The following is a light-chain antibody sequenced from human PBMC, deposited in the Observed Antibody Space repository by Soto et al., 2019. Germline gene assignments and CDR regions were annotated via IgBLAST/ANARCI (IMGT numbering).Light chain of an antibody. V-gene: IGKV1-5*01. J-gene: IGKJ1*01. Sequence: DIQMTQSPPTLSASVGDRVTITCRASQSISSWLAWYQQRPGKAPNLLIYDVSSLESGVPSRFSGSGSGTEFTLTISSLQPDDFATYYCQQYTNYPWTFGLGTKVEIK. CDR1: QSISSW. CDR3: QQYTNYPWT. CDR2: DVS.